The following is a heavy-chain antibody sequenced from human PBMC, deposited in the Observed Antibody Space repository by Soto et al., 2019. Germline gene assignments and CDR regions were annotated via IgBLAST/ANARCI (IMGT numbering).Heavy chain of an antibody. D-gene: IGHD3-10*01. V-gene: IGHV4-59*02. J-gene: IGHJ4*02. CDR3: AMYYGHRQGY. CDR2: ISYGGTT. Sequence: SLTCSVSGASVTNYYWSWIRQSPGKGLEWIGYISYGGTTNFNSSLKGRVTVSVDMSKNQFSLTLNSVTAADTAVYYCAMYYGHRQGYWGQGTLVTVSS. CDR1: GASVTNYY.